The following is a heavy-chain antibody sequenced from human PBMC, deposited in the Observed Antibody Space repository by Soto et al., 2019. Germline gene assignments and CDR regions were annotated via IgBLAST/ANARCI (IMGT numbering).Heavy chain of an antibody. CDR3: AKWSYLDY. J-gene: IGHJ4*02. CDR1: GFSFASFA. Sequence: DVRLAESGGGLVQPGGSLRLSCTTSGFSFASFAMTWVRQAPGQGLEWVATISGSDGKTYYADAVMGRFSISRDTSRNTLYLQMNSLRADDTAIYYCAKWSYLDYWGQGTRVTVSS. D-gene: IGHD3-3*01. CDR2: ISGSDGKT. V-gene: IGHV3-23*04.